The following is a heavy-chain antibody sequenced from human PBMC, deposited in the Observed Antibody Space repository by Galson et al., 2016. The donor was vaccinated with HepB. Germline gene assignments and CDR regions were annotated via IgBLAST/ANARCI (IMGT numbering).Heavy chain of an antibody. J-gene: IGHJ4*02. D-gene: IGHD6-19*01. CDR3: LSLYRSGY. CDR2: IYSDDRR. CDR1: GFSVSYQY. V-gene: IGHV3-53*01. Sequence: SLRLSCAVSGFSVSYQYMSWVRQAPGKGLEWVSVIYSDDRRFYVDSVKGRFPISSDNSQNILYLHMSSLRHDDTAAYYCLSLYRSGYWGQGTPVTVS.